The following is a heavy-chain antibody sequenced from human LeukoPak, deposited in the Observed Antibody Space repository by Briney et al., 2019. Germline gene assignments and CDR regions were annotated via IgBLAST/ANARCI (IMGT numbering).Heavy chain of an antibody. CDR1: GFTVSSSH. CDR3: ARAPRPYYYDSSGYYFDAFDI. J-gene: IGHJ3*02. V-gene: IGHV3-66*01. CDR2: TYSGGNT. Sequence: GGSLRLSCAASGFTVSSSHMTWVRQTPGKGLEWVSVTYSGGNTDYADSVKGRFTISRDNSKNTLYLQMNSLRAEDTAVYYCARAPRPYYYDSSGYYFDAFDIWGQGTMVTVSS. D-gene: IGHD3-22*01.